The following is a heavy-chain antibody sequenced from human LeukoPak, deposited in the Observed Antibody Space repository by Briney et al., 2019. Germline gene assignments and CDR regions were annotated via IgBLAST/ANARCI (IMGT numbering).Heavy chain of an antibody. V-gene: IGHV4-34*01. J-gene: IGHJ3*02. CDR1: VGTFSGHY. D-gene: IGHD2-21*02. CDR3: ARPSHQGDTYFNAFDI. CDR2: IDHTGKS. Sequence: PSETLSLTCAVYVGTFSGHYWSWIRQAPGKGLEWIGEIDHTGKSNYKSALKSRVTMAVDTSKNQFSLSLESVTDADTVIYYCARPSHQGDTYFNAFDIWGRGTPVTVSS.